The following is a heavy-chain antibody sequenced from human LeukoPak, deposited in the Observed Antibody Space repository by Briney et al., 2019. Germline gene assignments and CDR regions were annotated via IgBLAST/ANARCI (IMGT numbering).Heavy chain of an antibody. CDR2: ISTTSSYI. D-gene: IGHD6-6*01. V-gene: IGHV3-21*01. CDR3: ARDEYSSSPGYFDY. CDR1: GFTFSSCS. J-gene: IGHJ4*02. Sequence: GGSLRLSCAASGFTFSSCSMNWVRPAPGKGLEWVACISTTSSYIYHADSLKGRFTISRDDAKNSLYLQMNSLRAEDTAVYFCARDEYSSSPGYFDYWGQGTLVTVSS.